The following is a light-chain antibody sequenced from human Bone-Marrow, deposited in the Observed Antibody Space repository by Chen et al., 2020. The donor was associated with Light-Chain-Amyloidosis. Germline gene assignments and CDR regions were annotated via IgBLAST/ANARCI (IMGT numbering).Light chain of an antibody. V-gene: IGLV2-14*03. CDR2: DVI. CDR3: SSSATSNTWV. Sequence: SALTQPASVSGSPGQSITVSCTGASSDVSWYQQHPGKPPKLVIYDVINRPSGVSSRFSGSKSGNTASLTISGLQAEDEADYFCSSSATSNTWVFGGGTKLTVL. J-gene: IGLJ3*02. CDR1: SSDV.